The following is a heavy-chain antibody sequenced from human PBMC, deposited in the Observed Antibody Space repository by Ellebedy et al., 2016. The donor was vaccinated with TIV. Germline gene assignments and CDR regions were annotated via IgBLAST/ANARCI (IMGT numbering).Heavy chain of an antibody. V-gene: IGHV1-46*03. J-gene: IGHJ6*03. CDR3: ARDGISSSRYYYYMDV. D-gene: IGHD6-6*01. CDR1: GYTFTSYY. Sequence: ASVKVSCXASGYTFTSYYMHWVRQAPGQGLEWMGIINPSGGSTSYAQKFQGRVTMTRDTSTSTVYMELSSLRSEDTAVYYCARDGISSSRYYYYMDVWGKGTTVTVSS. CDR2: INPSGGST.